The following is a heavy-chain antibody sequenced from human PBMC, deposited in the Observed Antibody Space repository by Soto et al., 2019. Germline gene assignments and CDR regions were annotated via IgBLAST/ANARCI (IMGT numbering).Heavy chain of an antibody. V-gene: IGHV4-61*01. J-gene: IGHJ6*02. CDR2: IYYNGST. CDR3: ARELMLYAMTNTVMVTGHYYYGMDV. CDR1: GGSVSSGSYY. D-gene: IGHD2-8*01. Sequence: SETLSLTCTVSGGSVSSGSYYWSWIRQPPGKGLEWIGYIYYNGSTNYNPSLKSRVTILVDRSKNQFSLKLSSVTAADTAVYYCARELMLYAMTNTVMVTGHYYYGMDVWGQGTTVTVSS.